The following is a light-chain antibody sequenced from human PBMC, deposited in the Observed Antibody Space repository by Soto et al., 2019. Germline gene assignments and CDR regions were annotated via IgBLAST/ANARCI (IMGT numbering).Light chain of an antibody. CDR2: WAS. Sequence: IVMAQPPDSLAVSLGERATSHCKSSQAGLYSSNNKNHLAWYQQKPGQAPKLVIYWASTRESGVPDRFSGSGSGTDFTLTISSLQAEDVAVYYCYQYFSTPLTFGGGTKVDIK. CDR3: YQYFSTPLT. J-gene: IGKJ4*01. V-gene: IGKV4-1*01. CDR1: QAGLYSSNNKNH.